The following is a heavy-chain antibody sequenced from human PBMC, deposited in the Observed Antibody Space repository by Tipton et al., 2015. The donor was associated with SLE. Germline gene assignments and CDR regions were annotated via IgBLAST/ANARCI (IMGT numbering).Heavy chain of an antibody. CDR2: TYHTGAT. CDR1: GFSISSGFN. V-gene: IGHV4-38-2*02. Sequence: TLSLTCTVSGFSISSGFNWGWIRQPPGKGLEWIGITYHTGATNYNPSLQRRVAMSVDTSKNQLSLKLNFLTAADTAVYYCARDFGNVGRFDSWGQGTLVTVSS. D-gene: IGHD3-10*01. J-gene: IGHJ5*01. CDR3: ARDFGNVGRFDS.